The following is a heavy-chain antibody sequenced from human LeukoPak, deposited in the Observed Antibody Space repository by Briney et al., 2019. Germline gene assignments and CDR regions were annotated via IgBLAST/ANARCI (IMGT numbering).Heavy chain of an antibody. D-gene: IGHD3-16*01. Sequence: GGSLRLSCAASGFSFSTYGMHWVRQAPGKGLEWVARIWNAGTNTYYADSVKGRFTISRDNSKNTLYLQMNSLRAEDTAVYYCAGDTPPGGDYYFDYWGQGTLVIVSS. CDR3: AGDTPPGGDYYFDY. CDR2: IWNAGTNT. V-gene: IGHV3-33*01. CDR1: GFSFSTYG. J-gene: IGHJ4*02.